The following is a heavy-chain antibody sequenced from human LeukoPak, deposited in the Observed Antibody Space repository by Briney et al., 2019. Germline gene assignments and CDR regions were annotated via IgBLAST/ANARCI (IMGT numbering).Heavy chain of an antibody. CDR1: GGSISSSSYY. D-gene: IGHD1-14*01. V-gene: IGHV4-39*07. Sequence: KTSETLSLTCTVSGGSISSSSYYGGWIRQPPGKGLEWIGSIYYSGSTYYNPSLKSRVTISVDTSKNQFSLKLSSVTAADTAVYYCARSVTGDAFDIWGQGTMVTVSS. CDR2: IYYSGST. CDR3: ARSVTGDAFDI. J-gene: IGHJ3*02.